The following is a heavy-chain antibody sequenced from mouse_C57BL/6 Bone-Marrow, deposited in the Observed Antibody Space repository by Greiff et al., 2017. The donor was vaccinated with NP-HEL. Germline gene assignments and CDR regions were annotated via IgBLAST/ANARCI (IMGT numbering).Heavy chain of an antibody. D-gene: IGHD1-1*01. V-gene: IGHV1-39*01. CDR2: INPNYGTT. J-gene: IGHJ3*01. CDR1: GYSFTDYN. CDR3: ARGENYYGSSAWFAY. Sequence: EVKLQQSGPELVKPGASVKISCKASGYSFTDYNMNWVKQSNGKSLEWIGVINPNYGTTSYNQKFKGKATLTVDQSSSTAYMQLNSLTSEDSAVYYGARGENYYGSSAWFAYWGQGTLVTVSA.